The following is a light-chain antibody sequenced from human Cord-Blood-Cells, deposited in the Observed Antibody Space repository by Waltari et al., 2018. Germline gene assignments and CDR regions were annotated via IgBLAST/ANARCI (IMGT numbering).Light chain of an antibody. CDR1: TGAVTSVYY. Sequence: QTVVTQEPSLTVSPGGTVTPTCASSTGAVTSVYYPNWFQQKPGQAPRALIYSTSNKHPWTPARFSGSLLGGKAALTLSGVQPEDEAEYYCLLYYGGAWVFGGGTKLTVL. CDR2: STS. V-gene: IGLV7-43*01. CDR3: LLYYGGAWV. J-gene: IGLJ3*02.